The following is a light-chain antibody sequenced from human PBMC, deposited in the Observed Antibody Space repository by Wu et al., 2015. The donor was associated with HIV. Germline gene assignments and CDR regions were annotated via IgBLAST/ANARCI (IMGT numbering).Light chain of an antibody. V-gene: IGKV3-15*01. CDR3: QQYNRWPRT. CDR2: SAS. J-gene: IGKJ1*01. CDR1: QSVNSN. Sequence: EVVLTQSPGTLSVSPGERATLSCRASQSVNSNLAWYQQKAGQAPRLLIYSASTRATAIPARFSGSGSGTEFTLTISNMQSEDFAVYYCQQYNRWPRTFGQGTKVEIK.